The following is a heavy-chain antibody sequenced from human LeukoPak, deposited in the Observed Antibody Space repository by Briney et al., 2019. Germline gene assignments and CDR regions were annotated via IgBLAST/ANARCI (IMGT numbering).Heavy chain of an antibody. Sequence: ASVKVSCKASGYTFTGYYMHWVRQAPGQGLEWMGWINPNSGGTNYAQKFQGRVTMTRDTSISTAYMELSRLRSDDTAVYYCARASGYCSSTSCYTGSYNWFDPWGQGTLVTVSS. CDR1: GYTFTGYY. CDR2: INPNSGGT. J-gene: IGHJ5*02. CDR3: ARASGYCSSTSCYTGSYNWFDP. D-gene: IGHD2-2*02. V-gene: IGHV1-2*02.